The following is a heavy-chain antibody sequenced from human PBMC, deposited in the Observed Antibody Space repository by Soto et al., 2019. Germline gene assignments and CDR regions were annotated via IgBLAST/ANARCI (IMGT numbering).Heavy chain of an antibody. CDR2: IYPGDSRT. V-gene: IGHV5-51*01. Sequence: GEPLKISRKGSAYSFATYWIGWVRQMPGQGLEWVGVIYPGDSRTRYSPPFQGQVTISADKSISTAYLQWSSLKASDTAMYYCATRRFSSPDLGYWGQGTLVTVSS. CDR1: AYSFATYW. D-gene: IGHD3-3*01. J-gene: IGHJ4*02. CDR3: ATRRFSSPDLGY.